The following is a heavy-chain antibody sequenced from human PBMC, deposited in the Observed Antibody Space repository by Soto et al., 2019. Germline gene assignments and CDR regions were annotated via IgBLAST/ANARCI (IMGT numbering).Heavy chain of an antibody. CDR3: AKVSYRSGWYPIDY. CDR1: GFTFSSYG. D-gene: IGHD6-19*01. J-gene: IGHJ4*02. CDR2: ISYDGSNK. Sequence: PGGSLRLSCAASGFTFSSYGMHWVRQAPGKGLEWVAVISYDGSNKYYADSVKGRFTISRDNSKNTLYLQMNSLRAEDTAVYYCAKVSYRSGWYPIDYWGQGTLVTVSS. V-gene: IGHV3-30*18.